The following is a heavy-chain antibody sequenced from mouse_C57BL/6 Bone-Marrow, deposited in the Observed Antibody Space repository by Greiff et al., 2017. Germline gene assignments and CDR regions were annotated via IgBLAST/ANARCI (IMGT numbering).Heavy chain of an antibody. CDR1: GFTFSSYT. Sequence: EVQRVESGGGLVKPGGSLKLSCAASGFTFSSYTMSWVRQTPEKRLQWVAAISGGGGNTYYPDSVKGRFTISRDNDKNILYLQMSSLRSEDTALYYCSRQVTTVLATKYFDVSGTGTTVTVSS. CDR3: SRQVTTVLATKYFDV. J-gene: IGHJ1*03. CDR2: ISGGGGNT. D-gene: IGHD1-1*01. V-gene: IGHV5-9*01.